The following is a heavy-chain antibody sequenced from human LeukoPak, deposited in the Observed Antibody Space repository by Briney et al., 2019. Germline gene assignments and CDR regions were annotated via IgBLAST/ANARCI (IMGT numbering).Heavy chain of an antibody. Sequence: GGSLRLSCAASGFTFSKYGMHWVRQAPGKGLEWVAFIRYDGSIKYYADSVKGRFTISRDNSKNTLYLQMNSLRAEDTAVYYCARLYGETAPDYWGQGTLITVSS. CDR3: ARLYGETAPDY. D-gene: IGHD4-17*01. CDR2: IRYDGSIK. V-gene: IGHV3-30*02. J-gene: IGHJ4*02. CDR1: GFTFSKYG.